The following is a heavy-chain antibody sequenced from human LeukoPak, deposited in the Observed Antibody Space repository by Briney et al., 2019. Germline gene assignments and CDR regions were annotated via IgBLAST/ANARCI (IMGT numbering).Heavy chain of an antibody. CDR1: GFSLNTARMG. V-gene: IGHV2-26*01. D-gene: IGHD3-16*02. Sequence: ESGPVLVKPTATLTLTCTVSGFSGFSLNTARMGVSWIRQPPGKALEWLAHIFSNDEKSYRTSLKSRLTISKDPSKSQVVLTMTSMDPVDTATYYCARTDYDYVWGSYHPLDQWGQGTLVTVSS. J-gene: IGHJ4*02. CDR3: ARTDYDYVWGSYHPLDQ. CDR2: IFSNDEK.